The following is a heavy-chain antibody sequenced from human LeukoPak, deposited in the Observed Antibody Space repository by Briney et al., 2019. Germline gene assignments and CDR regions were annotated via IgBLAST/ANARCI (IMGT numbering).Heavy chain of an antibody. J-gene: IGHJ4*02. CDR3: ARDIVLGPAAQYDY. V-gene: IGHV1-18*01. Sequence: SVKVSCKASRYTFTSYGISWVRQAPGQGLAWMGWINAYNGKTNYAQKLQGRVTMTTDTSTITAYMELRSLRSDDTALYYCARDIVLGPAAQYDYWGQGTLVTVSS. D-gene: IGHD2-2*01. CDR2: INAYNGKT. CDR1: RYTFTSYG.